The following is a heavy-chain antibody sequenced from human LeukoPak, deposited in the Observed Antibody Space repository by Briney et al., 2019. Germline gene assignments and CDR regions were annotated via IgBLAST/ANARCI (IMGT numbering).Heavy chain of an antibody. CDR3: AKDHGPGLFDY. Sequence: PGGSLRLSCAASGFTFSSYGMHWVRQAPGKGLEWVAVISYDGSNKYYEDSLKGRFTISRDNSKNTLYLQMNSLRAEDTAVYYCAKDHGPGLFDYWGQGTLVTVSS. V-gene: IGHV3-30*18. D-gene: IGHD3/OR15-3a*01. CDR2: ISYDGSNK. J-gene: IGHJ4*02. CDR1: GFTFSSYG.